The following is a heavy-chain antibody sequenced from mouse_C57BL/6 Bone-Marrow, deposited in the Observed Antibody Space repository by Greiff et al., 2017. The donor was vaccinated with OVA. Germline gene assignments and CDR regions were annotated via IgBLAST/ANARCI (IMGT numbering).Heavy chain of an antibody. Sequence: VMLVESGPELVKPGASVKISCKASGYAFSSSWMNWVKQRPGKGLEWIGRIYPGDGDTNYNGKFKGKATLTADKSSSTAYMQLSSLTSEDSAVYFCARDGYYLAYWGQGTLVTVSA. D-gene: IGHD2-3*01. CDR2: IYPGDGDT. V-gene: IGHV1-82*01. J-gene: IGHJ3*01. CDR3: ARDGYYLAY. CDR1: GYAFSSSW.